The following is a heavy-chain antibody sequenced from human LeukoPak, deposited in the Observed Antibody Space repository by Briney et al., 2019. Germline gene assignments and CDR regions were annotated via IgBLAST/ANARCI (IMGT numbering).Heavy chain of an antibody. Sequence: SETLSLTCTVSGGSIRSGSYYWSWIRQPAGKGLEWIGRIYTSGSTNYNPSLKSRVTISADTSKNQFSLKLSSVTAADTAVYYCARGHSSSWYSQMSPPNWFDPWGQGTLVTVSS. V-gene: IGHV4-61*02. CDR1: GGSIRSGSYY. J-gene: IGHJ5*02. D-gene: IGHD6-13*01. CDR2: IYTSGST. CDR3: ARGHSSSWYSQMSPPNWFDP.